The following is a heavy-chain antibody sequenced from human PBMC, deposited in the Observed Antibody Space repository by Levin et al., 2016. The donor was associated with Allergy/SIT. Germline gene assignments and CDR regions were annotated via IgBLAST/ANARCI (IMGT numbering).Heavy chain of an antibody. D-gene: IGHD3-10*01. V-gene: IGHV4-59*01. CDR2: IYYSGST. CDR3: ARESITADLPGYYYYYGMDV. Sequence: WIRQPPGKGLEWIGYIYYSGSTNYNPSLKSRVTISVDTSKNQFSLKLSSVTAADTAVYYCARESITADLPGYYYYYGMDVWGQGTTGHRLL. J-gene: IGHJ6*02.